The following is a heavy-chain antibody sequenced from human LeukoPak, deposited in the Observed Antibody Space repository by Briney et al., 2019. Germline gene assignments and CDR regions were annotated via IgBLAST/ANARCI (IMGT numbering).Heavy chain of an antibody. CDR3: ATCGYSYGTNFDY. CDR1: GGTFSSYA. J-gene: IGHJ4*02. V-gene: IGHV1-69*01. Sequence: SVKVSCKASGGTFSSYAISWVRQAPGQGHEWMGGIIPIFGTANYAQKFQGRVTITADESTSTAYMELSSLRSEDTAVYYCATCGYSYGTNFDYWGQGTLVTVSS. CDR2: IIPIFGTA. D-gene: IGHD5-18*01.